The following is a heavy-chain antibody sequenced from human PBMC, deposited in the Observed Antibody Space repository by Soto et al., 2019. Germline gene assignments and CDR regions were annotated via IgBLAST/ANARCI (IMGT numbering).Heavy chain of an antibody. Sequence: SECQSLSSTVSGGSVKSVDWWDWFRQPPGKGLEWIGYIYYSGSTNYNPSLKSRVTISVDTSKNQNSLKVSSGTAADTAVYYCPRGYPWLGYRGQGTLVTVSS. CDR2: IYYSGST. V-gene: IGHV4-61*08. CDR1: GGSVKSVDW. D-gene: IGHD2-2*01. CDR3: PRGYPWLGY. J-gene: IGHJ4*02.